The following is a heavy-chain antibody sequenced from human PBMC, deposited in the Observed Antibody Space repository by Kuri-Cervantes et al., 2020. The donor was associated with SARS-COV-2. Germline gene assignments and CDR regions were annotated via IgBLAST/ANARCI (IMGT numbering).Heavy chain of an antibody. D-gene: IGHD3-3*01. CDR1: GGSFSGYY. Sequence: GSLRLSCAVYGGSFSGYYWSWIRQPPGKGLEWIGEINHSGSTNYNPSLKSRVTISVDTSKNQFSLKLSSVTAADTAVYCWARGGMVRFLYYWGQGTLVTVSS. CDR3: ARGGMVRFLYY. V-gene: IGHV4-34*01. J-gene: IGHJ4*02. CDR2: INHSGST.